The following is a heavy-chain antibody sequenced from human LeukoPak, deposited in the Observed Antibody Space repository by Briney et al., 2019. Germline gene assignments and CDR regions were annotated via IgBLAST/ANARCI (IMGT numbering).Heavy chain of an antibody. CDR1: GASMTSYH. D-gene: IGHD6-13*01. CDR3: ARYGTTWYAIDS. CDR2: IFYTGST. V-gene: IGHV4-59*08. J-gene: IGHJ4*02. Sequence: SETLSLTYTVSGASMTSYHWFWIRHPPGKGLEWIGHIFYTGSTTYNPSLKSRLTISIDTSKNQFSLRLTSVTAADTAMYYCARYGTTWYAIDSWGQGTLVTVSS.